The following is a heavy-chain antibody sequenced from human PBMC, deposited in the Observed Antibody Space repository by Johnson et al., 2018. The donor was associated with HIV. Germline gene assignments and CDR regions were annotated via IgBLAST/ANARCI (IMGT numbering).Heavy chain of an antibody. CDR3: AREVDGFDI. Sequence: QVQLVESGGGLVQPGGSLRLSCAASGFTFSSYAMSWVRQAPGKGLEWVAVISNDGSFQYYTDSVKGRFTVSRDNSKNTLYLQMNSLRAEDTAVYYCAREVDGFDIWGQGTMVTVSS. CDR1: GFTFSSYA. CDR2: ISNDGSFQ. J-gene: IGHJ3*02. V-gene: IGHV3-30*04.